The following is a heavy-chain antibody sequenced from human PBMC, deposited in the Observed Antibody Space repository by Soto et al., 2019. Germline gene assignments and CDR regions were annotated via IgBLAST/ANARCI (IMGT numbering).Heavy chain of an antibody. CDR3: AKDRQHNYDSSGYYLDAFDI. CDR2: ISWNSGSI. V-gene: IGHV3-9*01. CDR1: GFTFDDYA. D-gene: IGHD3-22*01. Sequence: GGSLRLSCAASGFTFDDYAMHWVRQAPGKGLEWVSGISWNSGSIGYADSVKGRFTISRDNAKNSLYLQMNSLRAEDTALYYCAKDRQHNYDSSGYYLDAFDIWGHGTMVTVSS. J-gene: IGHJ3*02.